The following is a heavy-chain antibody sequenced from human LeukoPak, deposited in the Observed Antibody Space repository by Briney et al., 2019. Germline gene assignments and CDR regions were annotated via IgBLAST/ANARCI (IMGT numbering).Heavy chain of an antibody. D-gene: IGHD6-13*01. CDR1: GYCISSGYY. CDR3: AGSSSWHADY. V-gene: IGHV4-38-2*02. J-gene: IGHJ4*02. Sequence: SQTLSLTCSVSGYCISSGYYWGWIRQPPGKGLEWIGSIYYSESTYYNPSLKSRVTISVDTSKTQYSLKLNSVTAAETAVYDCAGSSSWHADYWGQGTLVTVSS. CDR2: IYYSEST.